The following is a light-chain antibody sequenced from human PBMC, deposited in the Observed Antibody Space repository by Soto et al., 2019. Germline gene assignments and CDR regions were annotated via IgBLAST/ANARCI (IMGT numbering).Light chain of an antibody. CDR1: QSMINW. J-gene: IGKJ2*01. CDR3: QQYRSFPYS. Sequence: DIPMTQSPSTLSASVGARVPITCRASQSMINWLAWYQQKPGRDPKLLIYDGSTLESGVPSRFSASGSGTEFTLTISGLQPDDFAAYYCQQYRSFPYSFGQGTKLEIK. V-gene: IGKV1-5*01. CDR2: DGS.